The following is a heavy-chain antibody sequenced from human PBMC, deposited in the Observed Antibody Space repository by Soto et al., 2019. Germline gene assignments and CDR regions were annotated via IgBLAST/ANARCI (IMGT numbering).Heavy chain of an antibody. Sequence: PSETLSLTCTVSGASVSSGNYYWSWIRQPPGKGLEWIGDIYYSGSTNYNPSLKSRVTISVETSKNQFSLKLSSVTAADTAVYYCARMSVTERKWLDPWGQGTLGTVPS. V-gene: IGHV4-61*01. D-gene: IGHD1-20*01. J-gene: IGHJ5*02. CDR3: ARMSVTERKWLDP. CDR1: GASVSSGNYY. CDR2: IYYSGST.